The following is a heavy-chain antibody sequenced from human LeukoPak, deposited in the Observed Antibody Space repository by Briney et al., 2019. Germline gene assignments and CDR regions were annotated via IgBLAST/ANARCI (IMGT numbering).Heavy chain of an antibody. Sequence: PGASLRLSCAASGFTFSTYRMNSVRRDPGKGLEWVSSISSSSSYIYYADSVKGRFTISRDNAKNSLYLQMNSLRAEGTAVYYCAREEYCSSTSCYAPYFDYWGQGTLVTVSS. CDR2: ISSSSSYI. CDR3: AREEYCSSTSCYAPYFDY. D-gene: IGHD2-2*01. V-gene: IGHV3-21*01. J-gene: IGHJ4*02. CDR1: GFTFSTYR.